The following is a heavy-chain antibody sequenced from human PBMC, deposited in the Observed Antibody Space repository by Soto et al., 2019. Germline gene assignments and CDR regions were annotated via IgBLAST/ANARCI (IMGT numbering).Heavy chain of an antibody. D-gene: IGHD6-13*01. J-gene: IGHJ4*02. CDR1: GFPFSSYW. V-gene: IGHV3-7*01. Sequence: PGGSLSLPCAASGFPFSSYWMSWVRQARGKGLKWVANIKQDGSDKYYVDSVKGLYTITRDNAKNSLYLQMNSLRAEDTAGYYCATSAAAPGNYWGQGTLVTVSS. CDR2: IKQDGSDK. CDR3: ATSAAAPGNY.